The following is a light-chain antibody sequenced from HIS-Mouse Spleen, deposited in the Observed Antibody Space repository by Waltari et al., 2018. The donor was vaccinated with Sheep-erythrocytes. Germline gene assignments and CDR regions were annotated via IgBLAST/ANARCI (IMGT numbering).Light chain of an antibody. J-gene: IGLJ3*02. Sequence: QSALTQPASVSGSPGPSIPIPCTGTSSAVGGYHSVSWYQQHPGKAPKLMIYEVSNRPSGVSNRFSGSKSGNTASLTISGLQAEDEADYYCSSYTSSSTWVFGGGTKLTVL. CDR2: EVS. CDR1: SSAVGGYHS. V-gene: IGLV2-14*01. CDR3: SSYTSSSTWV.